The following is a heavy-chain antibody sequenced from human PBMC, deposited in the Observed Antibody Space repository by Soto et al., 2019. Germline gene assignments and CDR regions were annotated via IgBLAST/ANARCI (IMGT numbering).Heavy chain of an antibody. J-gene: IGHJ5*02. CDR1: GGSISSGNNY. Sequence: QVQLQESGPGLVKPSQTLSLTCTVSGGSISSGNNYWSWIRQHPGKGLEWIGYIYYSGSTYYNPSLKSRVTKSVDTSKKQFSLKLSSVTAADTAVYYCARTYYDSSGTAADPWGQGTLVTVSS. V-gene: IGHV4-31*03. CDR3: ARTYYDSSGTAADP. D-gene: IGHD3-22*01. CDR2: IYYSGST.